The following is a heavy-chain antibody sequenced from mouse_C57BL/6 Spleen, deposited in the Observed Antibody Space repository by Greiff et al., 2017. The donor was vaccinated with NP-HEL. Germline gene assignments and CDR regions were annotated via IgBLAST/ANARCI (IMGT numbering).Heavy chain of an antibody. Sequence: VKLMESGAELARPGASVKMSCKASGYTFTSYTMHWVNQRPGQGLEWIGYINPSSGYTKYNQKFKDKATLTADKSSSTAYMQLSSLTSEDSAVYYCARTHERWGQGTTLTVSS. CDR1: GYTFTSYT. CDR2: INPSSGYT. J-gene: IGHJ2*01. CDR3: ARTHER. V-gene: IGHV1-4*01.